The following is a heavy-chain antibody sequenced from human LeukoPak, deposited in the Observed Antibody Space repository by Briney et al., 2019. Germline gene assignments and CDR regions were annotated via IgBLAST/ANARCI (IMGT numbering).Heavy chain of an antibody. CDR3: ARAGGGIFTVDY. Sequence: VASVKVSCKASGYTLTGYYMHWVRQAPGQGLEWMGWINPNSGGTNYAQKFQGRVTMTRDTSISTAYMELSRLRSDDTAVYYCARAGGGIFTVDYWGQGTLVTVSS. J-gene: IGHJ4*02. V-gene: IGHV1-2*02. CDR2: INPNSGGT. CDR1: GYTLTGYY. D-gene: IGHD1-14*01.